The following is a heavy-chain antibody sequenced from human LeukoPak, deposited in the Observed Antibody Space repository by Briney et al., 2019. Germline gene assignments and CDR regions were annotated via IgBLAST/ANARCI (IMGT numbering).Heavy chain of an antibody. J-gene: IGHJ4*02. CDR3: AKHVSGSLFYLDY. V-gene: IGHV3-23*01. Sequence: GGSLRLSCAASGFTFRNCAMSWVRQAPGKGLEWVSGISGTGYNTYYADSVKGRFTISRDNSKNTLYLQMNSLGAEDTAVYYCAKHVSGSLFYLDYWGQRTLVTVSS. CDR2: ISGTGYNT. D-gene: IGHD3-10*01. CDR1: GFTFRNCA.